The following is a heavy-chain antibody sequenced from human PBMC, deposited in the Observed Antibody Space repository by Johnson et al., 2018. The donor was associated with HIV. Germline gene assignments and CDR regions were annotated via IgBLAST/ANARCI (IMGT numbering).Heavy chain of an antibody. CDR2: ISYDGSNK. CDR3: ARGGGCGGDI. D-gene: IGHD2-21*01. Sequence: QMQLVESGGGLVQPGGSLRLSCAASGLTFSSYPMHWVRQAPGKGLQWVAVISYDGSNKYFADSVKGRFTISRDNSKNTVYLQMSSLRPYDTAVYYYARGGGCGGDIWGQGTMVTVSS. V-gene: IGHV3-30*04. CDR1: GLTFSSYP. J-gene: IGHJ3*02.